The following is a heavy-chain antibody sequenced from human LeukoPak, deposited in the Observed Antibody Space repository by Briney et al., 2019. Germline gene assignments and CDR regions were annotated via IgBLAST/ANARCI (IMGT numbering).Heavy chain of an antibody. Sequence: GGSLRLSCAASGFTFSSYAMSWVRQAPGKGLEWVSAISGSGGSTYYADSVKGRFSISRDNSKNTLYLQMNSLRAEDTAVYYCAKDPRETSIAAPMDVWGKGTTVTVSS. CDR1: GFTFSSYA. J-gene: IGHJ6*03. V-gene: IGHV3-23*01. D-gene: IGHD6-6*01. CDR3: AKDPRETSIAAPMDV. CDR2: ISGSGGST.